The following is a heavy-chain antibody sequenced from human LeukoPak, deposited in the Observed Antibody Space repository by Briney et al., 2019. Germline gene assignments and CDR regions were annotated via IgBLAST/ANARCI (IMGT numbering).Heavy chain of an antibody. CDR1: GFTFSTYW. CDR2: INPDGTTT. V-gene: IGHV3-74*01. J-gene: IGHJ4*02. D-gene: IGHD6-19*01. Sequence: GGSLRLSCAASGFTFSTYWMHWVRQAPGKGLVWVSRINPDGTTTSYADSVKGRFTISRDSAKDTVYLQMNSLRAEDTAVYYCARVSIGWYSFDYWGQGTLVTVSS. CDR3: ARVSIGWYSFDY.